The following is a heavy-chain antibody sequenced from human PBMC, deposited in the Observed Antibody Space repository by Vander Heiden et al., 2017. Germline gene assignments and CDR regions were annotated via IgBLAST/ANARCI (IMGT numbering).Heavy chain of an antibody. D-gene: IGHD1-26*01. CDR1: GGIFSSYA. CDR2: IIPIFETA. CDR3: VGEGGRRQCYYGMDV. Sequence: QVQLVQSGAEVKKPGSSVKVSCKASGGIFSSYAISWVRQAPGQGLEWMGGIIPIFETAKYAQKFQGRVTITADESTSTVYMDLSSLRSEDTAVYFCVGEGGRRQCYYGMDVWGQGTTVTVS. J-gene: IGHJ6*02. V-gene: IGHV1-69*01.